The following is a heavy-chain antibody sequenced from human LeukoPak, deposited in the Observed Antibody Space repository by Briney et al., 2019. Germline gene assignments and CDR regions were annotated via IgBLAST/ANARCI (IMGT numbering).Heavy chain of an antibody. CDR3: ARDKQLWPRRLFDY. Sequence: ASVKISCKASGYTFNDYYIHWVRQAPGQGLEWMGWINPNSGGTNYAQKFQGRVTMTRDTSISTGYMELSGPRSDDTAMYYCARDKQLWPRRLFDYWGQGTLVTVSA. J-gene: IGHJ4*02. CDR2: INPNSGGT. V-gene: IGHV1-2*02. D-gene: IGHD1-1*01. CDR1: GYTFNDYY.